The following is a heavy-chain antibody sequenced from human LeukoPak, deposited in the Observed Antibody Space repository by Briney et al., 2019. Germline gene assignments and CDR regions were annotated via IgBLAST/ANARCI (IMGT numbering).Heavy chain of an antibody. D-gene: IGHD2/OR15-2a*01. J-gene: IGHJ4*02. CDR2: IYSGGST. CDR3: ARGPEYSYGHFGY. Sequence: GGSLRLSCAASGFIVSNNYMSWVRQAPGKGLEWVSTIYSGGSTYYADSVKGRFNISRHSSKNTLFLQMDSLRDEDTAMYYCARGPEYSYGHFGYWGQGTLVTVSS. V-gene: IGHV3-53*04. CDR1: GFIVSNNY.